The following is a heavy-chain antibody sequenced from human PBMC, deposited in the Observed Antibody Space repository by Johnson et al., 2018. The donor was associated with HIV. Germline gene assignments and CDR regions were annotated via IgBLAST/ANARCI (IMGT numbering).Heavy chain of an antibody. CDR1: GFTFSSYA. CDR3: ARDWDWGGAFDI. CDR2: ISYDGSNK. J-gene: IGHJ3*02. D-gene: IGHD3/OR15-3a*01. V-gene: IGHV3-30-3*01. Sequence: VQLVESGGGVVQPGRSLRLSCAASGFTFSSYAMHWVRQAPGKGLGWVAVISYDGSNKYYADSVKGRFTISRDNSKNTLYLQMNGLRPVDTAVYYCARDWDWGGAFDIWGQGTMVTVSS.